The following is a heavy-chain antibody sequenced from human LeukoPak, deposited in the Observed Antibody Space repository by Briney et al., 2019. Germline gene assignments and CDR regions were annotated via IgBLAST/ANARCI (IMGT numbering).Heavy chain of an antibody. J-gene: IGHJ6*02. CDR2: IWYDGSNK. CDR1: GFTFSSYG. Sequence: GRSLRLSCAASGFTFSSYGMHWVRQAPGEGLEWVAVIWYDGSNKYYADSVKGRFTISRDNSKNTLYLQMNSLRAEDTAVYYCAASRGYSSSRPYYYYGMDVWGQGTTVTVSS. CDR3: AASRGYSSSRPYYYYGMDV. V-gene: IGHV3-33*01. D-gene: IGHD6-13*01.